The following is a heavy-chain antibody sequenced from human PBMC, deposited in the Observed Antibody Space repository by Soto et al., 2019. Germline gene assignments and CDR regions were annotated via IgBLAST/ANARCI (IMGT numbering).Heavy chain of an antibody. CDR1: GGTFSSYG. Sequence: QVQLVQSGAEVKKPGSSVKVSCKASGGTFSSYGISWVRQAPGQGLEWMGGIIPAFRKANYAQKFHGRVTITADESTSTAYMELSSLRSEDTAVYYCARDRGIAAAGSGGNWLDPWGQGTLVTVSS. J-gene: IGHJ5*02. V-gene: IGHV1-69*01. CDR2: IIPAFRKA. D-gene: IGHD6-13*01. CDR3: ARDRGIAAAGSGGNWLDP.